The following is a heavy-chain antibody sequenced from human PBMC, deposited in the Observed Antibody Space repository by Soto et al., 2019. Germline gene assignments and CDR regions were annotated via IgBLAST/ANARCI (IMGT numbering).Heavy chain of an antibody. CDR1: GGSISSGDYY. CDR2: IYYSGNT. V-gene: IGHV4-30-4*01. J-gene: IGHJ5*02. D-gene: IGHD6-6*01. CDR3: ARVVTSAARGNWFDP. Sequence: SETLSLTCTVSGGSISSGDYYWSWIRQPPGKGLEWIGYIYYSGNTYYNPSLKSRVTISVDTSKNQFSLKLSSVTAADTAVYYCARVVTSAARGNWFDPWGQGTLVTVSS.